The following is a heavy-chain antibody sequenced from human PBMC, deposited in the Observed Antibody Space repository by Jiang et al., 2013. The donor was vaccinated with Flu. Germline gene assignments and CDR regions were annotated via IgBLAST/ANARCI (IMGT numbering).Heavy chain of an antibody. Sequence: GSGLVKPSETLSLTCTVSGDSISSYHWYWIRQPPGKGLEWIGDISYSGSTNYNPSLKSRVTISVDTSKKQFSLKFSSVTAADTAVYYCARNTAAGWALDYWGQGTLVTVSS. J-gene: IGHJ4*02. V-gene: IGHV4-59*08. CDR3: ARNTAAGWALDY. CDR2: ISYSGST. D-gene: IGHD6-13*01. CDR1: GDSISSYH.